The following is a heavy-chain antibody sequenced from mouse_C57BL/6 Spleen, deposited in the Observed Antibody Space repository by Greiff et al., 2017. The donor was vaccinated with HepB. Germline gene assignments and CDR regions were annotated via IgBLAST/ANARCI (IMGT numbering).Heavy chain of an antibody. D-gene: IGHD1-1*01. CDR1: GYTFTDHT. Sequence: VQLQQSDAELVKPGASVKISCKVSGYTFTDHTIHWMKQRPEQGLEWIGYIYPRDGSTKYNEKFKGKATLTAAKSSSTAYLQLNSLTSEDSAVYFCARWPELSYWCFDVWGTGTTVTVSS. CDR3: ARWPELSYWCFDV. V-gene: IGHV1-78*01. J-gene: IGHJ1*03. CDR2: IYPRDGST.